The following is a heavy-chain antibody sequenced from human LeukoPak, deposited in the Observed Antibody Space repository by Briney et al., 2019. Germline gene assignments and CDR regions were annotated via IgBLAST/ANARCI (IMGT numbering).Heavy chain of an antibody. CDR2: IWYDGSNK. V-gene: IGHV3-33*01. CDR1: GFTFSSYG. Sequence: GESLRLPCAASGFTFSSYGMHWVRQAPGKGLEWVAVIWYDGSNKYYADSVKGRFTISRDNSKNTLYLQMNSLRAEDTAVYYCARDPGCGDYGPPRYWGQGTLVTVSS. J-gene: IGHJ4*02. D-gene: IGHD4-17*01. CDR3: ARDPGCGDYGPPRY.